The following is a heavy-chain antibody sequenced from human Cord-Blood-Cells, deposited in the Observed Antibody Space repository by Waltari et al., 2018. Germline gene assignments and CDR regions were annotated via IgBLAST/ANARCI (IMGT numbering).Heavy chain of an antibody. CDR2: IRSKAYGGTT. V-gene: IGHV3-49*04. J-gene: IGHJ4*02. CDR1: GFTFGDYA. CDR3: TSGGYCSSTSCY. Sequence: EVQLVESGGGLVQPGRSLRLSCTASGFTFGDYAMSWVCQAPGKGLEWVGFIRSKAYGGTTEYAASVKGRFTISRDDSKSIAYLQMNSLKTEDTAVYYCTSGGYCSSTSCYWGQGTLVTVSS. D-gene: IGHD2-2*01.